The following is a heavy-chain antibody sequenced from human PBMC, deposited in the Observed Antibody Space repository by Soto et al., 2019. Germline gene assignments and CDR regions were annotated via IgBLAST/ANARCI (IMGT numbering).Heavy chain of an antibody. CDR2: ISASGSYI. CDR1: GITFSNYN. J-gene: IGHJ4*02. D-gene: IGHD5-18*01. CDR3: STDWGYSYGHAFDS. V-gene: IGHV3-21*01. Sequence: EVHLVESGGGLVKPGGSLRLSCVASGITFSNYNINWVRQVPGPGLAWVSYISASGSYIYYADSVKGRFTISRDNAKNAMYLQMNSLRAEDTAVYYCSTDWGYSYGHAFDSWGQGTLVTVSS.